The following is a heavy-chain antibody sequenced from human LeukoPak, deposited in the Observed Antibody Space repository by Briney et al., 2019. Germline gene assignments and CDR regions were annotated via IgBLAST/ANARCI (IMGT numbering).Heavy chain of an antibody. Sequence: TGGSLRLSCAASGFTFTTHWMSWVRQAPGKGLEWVANIKQDGNDKHYLESVKGQFTISRDNAKNSLYLQMNSLRAEDTAVYYCARLSDTEGSSTSYRASDIWGQGTLAAVSS. V-gene: IGHV3-7*01. CDR1: GFTFTTHW. D-gene: IGHD2-2*01. CDR3: ARLSDTEGSSTSYRASDI. J-gene: IGHJ3*02. CDR2: IKQDGNDK.